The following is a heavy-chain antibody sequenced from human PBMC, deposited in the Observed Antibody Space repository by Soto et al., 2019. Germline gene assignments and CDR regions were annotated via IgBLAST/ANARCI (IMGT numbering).Heavy chain of an antibody. CDR3: ITGMMEIY. CDR1: GFTFTNAW. Sequence: EVQLVESGGGLVKPGGSLRLSCAASGFTFTNAWMNWVRQAPGKGLEWVGRIKSVTEGGTTDYAAPVKGRFTILRDDSKDTLYLQMNSLESEDPAVYYCITGMMEIYWGQGTLVTVSS. J-gene: IGHJ4*02. V-gene: IGHV3-15*01. CDR2: IKSVTEGGTT. D-gene: IGHD1-1*01.